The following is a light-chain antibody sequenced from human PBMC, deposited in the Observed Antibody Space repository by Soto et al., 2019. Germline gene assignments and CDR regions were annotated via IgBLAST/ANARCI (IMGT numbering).Light chain of an antibody. J-gene: IGLJ2*01. CDR2: SNN. V-gene: IGLV1-44*01. CDR1: SSNIGGNT. Sequence: QSVLTQPPSASGTPGQRVTISCSGSSSNIGGNTVNWYQQFPGTAPKILIYSNNQRPSGVPDRFSGSKSGTSASLAISGLQSEDESNYYCAAWDDSLNGPVFGGGTKLIVL. CDR3: AAWDDSLNGPV.